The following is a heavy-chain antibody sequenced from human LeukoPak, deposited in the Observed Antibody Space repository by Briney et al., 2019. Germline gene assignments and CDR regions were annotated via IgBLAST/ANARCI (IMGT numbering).Heavy chain of an antibody. CDR3: TTIPYCSSTSCYGR. J-gene: IGHJ4*02. Sequence: GGSLRLSCAASGFTFSSYATHWVRQAPGKGLEWVGRIKSKTDGGTTDYAAPVKGRFTISRDDSKNTLYLQMNSLKTEDTAVYYCTTIPYCSSTSCYGRWGQGTLVTVSS. D-gene: IGHD2-2*01. CDR1: GFTFSSYA. CDR2: IKSKTDGGTT. V-gene: IGHV3-15*01.